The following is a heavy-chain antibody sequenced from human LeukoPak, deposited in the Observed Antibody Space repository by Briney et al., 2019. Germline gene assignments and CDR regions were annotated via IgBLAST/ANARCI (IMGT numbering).Heavy chain of an antibody. CDR2: ISAGGDTT. CDR1: GFTYSSYD. J-gene: IGHJ4*02. V-gene: IGHV3-23*01. CDR3: AAISYSGTWPVGY. Sequence: GGSLRLSCAASGFTYSSYDMSWVRQAPGEGLEWVSGISAGGDTTYTADSVRGRFTISRDNSNNTLYLQMNTLTAEDTAVYYCAAISYSGTWPVGYWGQGILVTVTA. D-gene: IGHD6-25*01.